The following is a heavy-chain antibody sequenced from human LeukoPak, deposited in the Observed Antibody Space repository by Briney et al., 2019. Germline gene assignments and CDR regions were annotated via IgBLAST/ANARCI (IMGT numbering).Heavy chain of an antibody. CDR1: GGSFSGYY. V-gene: IGHV4-34*01. J-gene: IGHJ4*02. Sequence: SETLSLTCAVYGGSFSGYYWSWIRQPPGKGLEWIGEINHSGSTNYNPSLKSRVTISVETSKNQFSLKLSSVTAADTAVYYCARGPKANIVVVPAAIPRFDYWGQGTLVTVSS. CDR2: INHSGST. D-gene: IGHD2-2*02. CDR3: ARGPKANIVVVPAAIPRFDY.